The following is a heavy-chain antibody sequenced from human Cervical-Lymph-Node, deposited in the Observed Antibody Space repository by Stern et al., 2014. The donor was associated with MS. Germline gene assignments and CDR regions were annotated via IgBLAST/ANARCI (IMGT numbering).Heavy chain of an antibody. J-gene: IGHJ4*02. D-gene: IGHD2-15*01. CDR2: INSDGSTT. CDR1: GFTFSSYW. Sequence: VQLVESGGGFVQPGGSLRLSCAASGFTFSSYWMHWVRQGPGTGLVCVARINSDGSTTKYADSVKGRFTISRDNAKNTLYLQMNSLRVEDTAVYYCVRSGGFLDYWGQGTLVTGSS. V-gene: IGHV3-74*02. CDR3: VRSGGFLDY.